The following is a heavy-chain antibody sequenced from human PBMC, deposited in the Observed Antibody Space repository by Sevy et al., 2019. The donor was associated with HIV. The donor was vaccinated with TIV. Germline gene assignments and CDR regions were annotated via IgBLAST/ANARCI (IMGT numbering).Heavy chain of an antibody. Sequence: GGSLRLSCAASIFTFSDYYMTWIRQAPGKGLECVSHISSGGSHIHYADSVKGRFTISRDNAKKSLYLQMNSLTAEDTAVYYCARVRYNYGSYYFDYSGQGTLVTVSS. J-gene: IGHJ4*02. CDR1: IFTFSDYY. CDR2: ISSGGSHI. CDR3: ARVRYNYGSYYFDY. V-gene: IGHV3-11*01. D-gene: IGHD5-18*01.